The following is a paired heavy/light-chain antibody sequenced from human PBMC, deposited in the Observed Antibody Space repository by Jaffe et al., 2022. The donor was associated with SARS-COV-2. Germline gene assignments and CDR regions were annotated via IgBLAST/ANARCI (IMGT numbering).Light chain of an antibody. Sequence: DVVMTQSPLSLPVTLGQPASISCRSSQSLLYSNGNTYLTWFQQRPGQSPRRLIYEVSRRDSGVPDRFSGSGSGTDFTLKISRVEAEDVGFYYCMQGTYRPPTFGQGTRLEIK. CDR3: MQGTYRPPT. V-gene: IGKV2-30*01. CDR1: QSLLYSNGNTY. CDR2: EVS. J-gene: IGKJ5*01.
Heavy chain of an antibody. CDR3: ARDPDTSSKVDF. Sequence: EVQLVESGGGLVQPGGSLRLSCAASGFTFSRFWMNWVRQVPGKGLEWVATIKQDGSQTYYVDSVKGRFTISRDNAKNSLYLQMDSLTAEDTAIYYCARDPDTSSKVDFWGQGTLVTVSS. CDR1: GFTFSRFW. V-gene: IGHV3-7*03. J-gene: IGHJ4*02. D-gene: IGHD5-18*01. CDR2: IKQDGSQT.